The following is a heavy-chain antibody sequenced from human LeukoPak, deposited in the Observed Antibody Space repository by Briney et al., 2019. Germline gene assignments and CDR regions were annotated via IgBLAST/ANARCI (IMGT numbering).Heavy chain of an antibody. CDR3: ARDPTSQIVGAPPFDY. D-gene: IGHD1-26*01. Sequence: ASVKVSCKASGYTFTGYYMHWVRQAPGQGLEWMGWINPNSGGTNYAQKFQGRVTMTRDTSTSTVYMELSSLRSEDTAVYYCARDPTSQIVGAPPFDYWGQGTLVTVSS. CDR1: GYTFTGYY. V-gene: IGHV1-2*02. CDR2: INPNSGGT. J-gene: IGHJ4*02.